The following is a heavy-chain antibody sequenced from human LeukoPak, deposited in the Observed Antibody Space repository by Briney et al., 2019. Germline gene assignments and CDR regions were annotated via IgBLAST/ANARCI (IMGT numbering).Heavy chain of an antibody. CDR3: ARLRFDFWSGYTHPYFDY. D-gene: IGHD3-3*01. V-gene: IGHV4-39*01. J-gene: IGHJ4*02. Sequence: PSETLSLTCTVSGGSISSSSYSWGWVRQPPGKGLEWVGSIYYSGTTYYNPSLKSRVTISADTSKIQFSLKLSSVAATDTAVYFCARLRFDFWSGYTHPYFDYWGQGTLVTVSS. CDR1: GGSISSSSYS. CDR2: IYYSGTT.